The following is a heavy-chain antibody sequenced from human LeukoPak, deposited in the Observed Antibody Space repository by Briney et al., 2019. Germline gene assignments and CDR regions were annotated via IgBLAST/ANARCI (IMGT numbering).Heavy chain of an antibody. V-gene: IGHV3-23*01. J-gene: IGHJ3*02. CDR3: AKNGLYYDILTGYYNDAFDI. D-gene: IGHD3-9*01. Sequence: GGSLRLSCAASGFTFNSYVMSWVRQAPGKGLEWVSAISGSGGSTYYADSVKGRFTISRDNSKNTLYLQMNSLRAEDTAVYYCAKNGLYYDILTGYYNDAFDIWGQGTMVTVSS. CDR1: GFTFNSYV. CDR2: ISGSGGST.